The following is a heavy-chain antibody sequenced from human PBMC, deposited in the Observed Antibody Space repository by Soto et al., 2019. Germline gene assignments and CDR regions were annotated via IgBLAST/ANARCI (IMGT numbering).Heavy chain of an antibody. CDR1: GYSFSNYW. CDR2: IFPGDSET. D-gene: IGHD2-15*01. CDR3: ARHEHYCTSRSCSQGFDF. Sequence: GESLKISCKGAGYSFSNYWIVWLRQVPGKGLEWLGFIFPGDSETTYNPSFEDQVTMSADKSTDTAYLQWTSLKASDTAIYYCARHEHYCTSRSCSQGFDFWGHGTLVTVSS. J-gene: IGHJ4*01. V-gene: IGHV5-51*01.